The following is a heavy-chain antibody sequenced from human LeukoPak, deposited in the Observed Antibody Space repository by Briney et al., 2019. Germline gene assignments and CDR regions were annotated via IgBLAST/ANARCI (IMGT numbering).Heavy chain of an antibody. Sequence: SETLSLTCTVSGGSITSSRYYWGWIRQPPGKGLAWIGTISYSGTTYYNPSLKSRVTISVDTSKNQFSLKLRSVTAADTAVYYCARGALGYYYDSSGYSRPVTNFDYWGQGTLVTVSS. V-gene: IGHV4-39*07. J-gene: IGHJ4*02. CDR1: GGSITSSRYY. CDR3: ARGALGYYYDSSGYSRPVTNFDY. CDR2: ISYSGTT. D-gene: IGHD3-22*01.